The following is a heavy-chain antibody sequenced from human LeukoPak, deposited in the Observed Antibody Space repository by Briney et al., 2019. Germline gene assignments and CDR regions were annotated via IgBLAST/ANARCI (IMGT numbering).Heavy chain of an antibody. V-gene: IGHV4-39*01. CDR1: GGSISSYY. CDR2: IYYSGST. Sequence: TSETLSLTCTVSGGSISSYYWGWIHQPPGKGLEWIGSIYYSGSTYYNPSLKSRVTISVDTSKNQFSLKLSSVTAADTAVYYCARLGFPTDYDFWCGYYHPYRSYYFDYWGQGTLVTVSS. D-gene: IGHD3-3*01. J-gene: IGHJ4*02. CDR3: ARLGFPTDYDFWCGYYHPYRSYYFDY.